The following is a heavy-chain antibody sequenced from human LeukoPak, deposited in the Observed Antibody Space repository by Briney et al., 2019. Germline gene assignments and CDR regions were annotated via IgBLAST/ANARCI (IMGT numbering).Heavy chain of an antibody. CDR3: ARLHYYDSGTWSLTYSFDY. D-gene: IGHD3-10*01. V-gene: IGHV4-31*03. CDR2: IYYLDAT. CDR1: GGSISGSRNYY. J-gene: IGHJ4*02. Sequence: SETLSLTCTVSGGSISGSRNYYWSWIRHHPEEAPEWMGYIYYLDATYCNPSLKGRVSISVAPSANQFSLKLTSVTTADTAVYYCARLHYYDSGTWSLTYSFDYWGQGILVTASP.